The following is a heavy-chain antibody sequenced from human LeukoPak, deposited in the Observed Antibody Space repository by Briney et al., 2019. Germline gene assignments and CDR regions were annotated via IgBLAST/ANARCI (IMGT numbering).Heavy chain of an antibody. V-gene: IGHV3-7*05. CDR2: IREDGGEK. CDR1: GFTFSNSW. CDR3: ARINTAIFSSSDY. D-gene: IGHD2-21*02. J-gene: IGHJ4*02. Sequence: GGSLRLSCAASGFTFSNSWRTWVRQAPGKGLEWVANIREDGGEKYYVDSVKGRFTISRDNAKNSLYLQMNSLRAEDTAVYYCARINTAIFSSSDYWGQGTLVTVSS.